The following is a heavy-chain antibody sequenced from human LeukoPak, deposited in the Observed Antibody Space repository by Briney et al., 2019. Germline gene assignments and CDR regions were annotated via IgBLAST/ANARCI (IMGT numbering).Heavy chain of an antibody. V-gene: IGHV3-23*01. J-gene: IGHJ6*03. CDR2: ISGSGSST. CDR1: GFTFSSYG. D-gene: IGHD2-15*01. CDR3: AKNGDRGAYCTGGTCYPYFYYYMDV. Sequence: GGSLRLSCAASGFTFSSYGMSWVRQAPGKGLEWVSAISGSGSSTYYADSVKGRFTISRENSENTLYLQMNSLRADDTAIYYCAKNGDRGAYCTGGTCYPYFYYYMDVWGKGTTVTI.